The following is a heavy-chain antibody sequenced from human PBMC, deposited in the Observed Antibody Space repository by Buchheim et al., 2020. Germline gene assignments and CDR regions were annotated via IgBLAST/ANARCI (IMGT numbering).Heavy chain of an antibody. CDR1: GYTFTDYR. CDR2: IKVNSGDT. V-gene: IGHV1-2*02. D-gene: IGHD3-3*01. J-gene: IGHJ4*02. Sequence: QVQLVQSGAEVKKPGASVRVSCKASGYTFTDYRIHWIRQAPGQGLEWMGWIKVNSGDTHFAAKFQGRATVTRDTSDTTVYLELNRLTSGDTAIYYCARSGLEFWIDYWGQGAL. CDR3: ARSGLEFWIDY.